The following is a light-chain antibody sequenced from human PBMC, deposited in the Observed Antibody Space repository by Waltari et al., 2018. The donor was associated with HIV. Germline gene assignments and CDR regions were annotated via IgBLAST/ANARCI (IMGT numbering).Light chain of an antibody. V-gene: IGKV1-5*03. Sequence: DIQMTQSPSPLSAFVGDRVTITFRDSQTIDRWLAWDQQKPGRAPKLLIYKASKLESGVPSRFRGSGSGTEFTLTISGLQPDDSAIYYCQQYESFSRTFGQGTKVEI. CDR1: QTIDRW. CDR3: QQYESFSRT. CDR2: KAS. J-gene: IGKJ1*01.